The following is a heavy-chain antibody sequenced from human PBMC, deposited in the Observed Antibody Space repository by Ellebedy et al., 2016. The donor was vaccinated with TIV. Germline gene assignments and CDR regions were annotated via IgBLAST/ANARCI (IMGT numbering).Heavy chain of an antibody. Sequence: SETLSLXXTVSGGSISSYYWSWIRQPPGKGLEWIGYIYYSGSTNYNPSLKSRVTISVDTSKNQFSLKLSSVTAADTAVYYCARGPPGVMDVWGKGTTVTVSS. J-gene: IGHJ6*04. CDR1: GGSISSYY. CDR3: ARGPPGVMDV. V-gene: IGHV4-59*12. CDR2: IYYSGST. D-gene: IGHD3-10*01.